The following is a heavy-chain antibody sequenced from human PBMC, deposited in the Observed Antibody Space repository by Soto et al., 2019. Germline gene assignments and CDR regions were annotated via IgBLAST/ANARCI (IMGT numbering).Heavy chain of an antibody. D-gene: IGHD3-16*01. Sequence: LSLTCTVSGDSITNSNYYWGWFRQPPGKGLEWIASIYYIGSTYYNPSLKSRVTISVDTSNNQFSLKLSSVTAADTAVYYCARIPNLLNPKDDYWGQGTLVTVSS. CDR3: ARIPNLLNPKDDY. CDR1: GDSITNSNYY. V-gene: IGHV4-39*01. J-gene: IGHJ4*02. CDR2: IYYIGST.